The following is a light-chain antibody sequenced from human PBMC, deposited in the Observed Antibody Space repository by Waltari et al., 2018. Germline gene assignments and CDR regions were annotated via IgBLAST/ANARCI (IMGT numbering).Light chain of an antibody. CDR1: QGINSW. J-gene: IGKJ1*01. V-gene: IGKV1-12*01. Sequence: DIKMTQSPSSLSASEGDKVTITCRVSQGINSWLAWYQQKPGKAPKLLIYAASSLQSGVPSRFSGSGSGTDYTLTISSLQPEDFATYYCQQGYNTPWTFGQGTKVEIK. CDR2: AAS. CDR3: QQGYNTPWT.